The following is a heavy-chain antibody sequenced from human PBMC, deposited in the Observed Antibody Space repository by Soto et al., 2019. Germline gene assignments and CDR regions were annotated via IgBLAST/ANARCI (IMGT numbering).Heavy chain of an antibody. CDR2: ISYDGSNK. D-gene: IGHD2-2*01. Sequence: PGGSLRLSCAASGFTFSSYGMHWVRQAPGKGLEWVAVISYDGSNKYYADSVKGRFTISRDNSKNTLYLQMNSLRAEDTAVYYCAKELAAAIRWINWFDPWGQGTLVTVSS. V-gene: IGHV3-30*18. J-gene: IGHJ5*02. CDR3: AKELAAAIRWINWFDP. CDR1: GFTFSSYG.